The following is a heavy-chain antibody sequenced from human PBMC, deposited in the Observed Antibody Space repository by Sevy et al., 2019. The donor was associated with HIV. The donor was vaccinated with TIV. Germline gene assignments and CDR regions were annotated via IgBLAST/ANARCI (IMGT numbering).Heavy chain of an antibody. J-gene: IGHJ4*02. D-gene: IGHD5-18*01. CDR1: GFTFRNDG. CDR3: ARDPGYNYLFYYFDD. Sequence: GGSLRLSCAASGFTFRNDGMHWVRQAPGKGLEWVAVIWYDGSNKEYADSRKGRFTISIDNSKNTLYLEMNSLRAEDTAVYYCARDPGYNYLFYYFDDWGQGTLVTVSS. V-gene: IGHV3-33*01. CDR2: IWYDGSNK.